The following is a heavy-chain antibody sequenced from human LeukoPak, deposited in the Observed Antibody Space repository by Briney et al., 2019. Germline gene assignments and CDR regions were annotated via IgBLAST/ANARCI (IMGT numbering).Heavy chain of an antibody. V-gene: IGHV4-59*01. CDR3: ASISGYDDYYFDY. CDR1: GGSIISYY. Sequence: SETLSLTCTVSGGSIISYYWSWIRQPPGKGLEWIGYIYYSRSTNYNPSLKSRVTISVDTSKNQFSLKLSSVTAADTAVYYCASISGYDDYYFDYWGQGTLVTVSS. D-gene: IGHD5-12*01. J-gene: IGHJ4*02. CDR2: IYYSRST.